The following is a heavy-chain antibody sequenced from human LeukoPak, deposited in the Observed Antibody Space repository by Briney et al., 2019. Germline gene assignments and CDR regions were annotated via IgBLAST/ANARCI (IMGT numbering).Heavy chain of an antibody. CDR3: ARDTIFGVVSFDP. J-gene: IGHJ5*02. CDR1: GYTFTSYY. D-gene: IGHD3-3*01. V-gene: IGHV1-46*01. CDR2: INPSGGST. Sequence: EASVKVSCKASGYTFTSYYMHWVRQAPGQGLEWMGIINPSGGSTSYAQKFQGRVTMTRDMSTSTVYMELSSLRSEDTAVYYCARDTIFGVVSFDPWGQGTLVTVSS.